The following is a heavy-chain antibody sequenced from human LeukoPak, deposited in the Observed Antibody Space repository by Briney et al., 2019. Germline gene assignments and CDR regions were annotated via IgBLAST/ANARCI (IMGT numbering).Heavy chain of an antibody. J-gene: IGHJ4*02. CDR1: GFTFSSYG. CDR2: ISYNGSTK. D-gene: IGHD3-10*01. Sequence: GGSLRLSCAASGFTFSSYGMHWVRQAPGKGLGRVAVISYNGSTKYYADSVKARFTISRDNSKNTLYLQMNSLRAEDTAVYNCAKDSGGSGSYYDYWGQGTLVTVSS. V-gene: IGHV3-30*18. CDR3: AKDSGGSGSYYDY.